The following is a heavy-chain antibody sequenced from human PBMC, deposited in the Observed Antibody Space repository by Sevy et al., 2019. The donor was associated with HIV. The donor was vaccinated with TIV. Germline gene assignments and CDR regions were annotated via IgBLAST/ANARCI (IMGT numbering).Heavy chain of an antibody. J-gene: IGHJ6*02. CDR1: EFTFNNYA. CDR2: ISGSDGGT. V-gene: IGHV3-23*01. Sequence: GGSLRLSCAASEFTFNNYAMSWVRQAPGKGLEWLSGISGSDGGTYYADSVKGRFTISRDTSKNTVYLQMSSQTVADTAFYYSAKGRGGSYYSGLDVWGQGTTVTVSS. CDR3: AKGRGGSYYSGLDV. D-gene: IGHD1-26*01.